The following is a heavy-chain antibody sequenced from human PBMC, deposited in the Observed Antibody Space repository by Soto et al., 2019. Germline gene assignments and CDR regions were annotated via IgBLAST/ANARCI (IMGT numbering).Heavy chain of an antibody. CDR3: AKDSGDIVGVPAAGYGMDV. D-gene: IGHD2-2*01. CDR2: ISGSGGRT. J-gene: IGHJ6*02. CDR1: EFTFSTYA. V-gene: IGHV3-23*01. Sequence: EVQLLESGGGLVQPGGSLKLSCAASEFTFSTYAMTWVRKAPGRGLEWVSGISGSGGRTYYADSVKGRFTISRDNSKNTLYLQMNSLRAEDTAVYYCAKDSGDIVGVPAAGYGMDVWGQGTTVTVSS.